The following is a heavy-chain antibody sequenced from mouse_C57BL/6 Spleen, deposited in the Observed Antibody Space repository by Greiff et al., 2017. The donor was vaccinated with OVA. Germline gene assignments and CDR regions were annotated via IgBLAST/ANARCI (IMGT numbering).Heavy chain of an antibody. CDR3: ARSPADSYWGFDV. V-gene: IGHV1-59*01. Sequence: QVQLQQPGAELVRPGTSVKLSCKASGYTFTSYWMHWVKQRPGQGLEWIGVIDPSDSYTNYNQKFKGKATLTVDTSSSTAYMQLSSLTSADSAVYYCARSPADSYWGFDVWGTGTTVTVSS. CDR1: GYTFTSYW. CDR2: IDPSDSYT. J-gene: IGHJ1*03.